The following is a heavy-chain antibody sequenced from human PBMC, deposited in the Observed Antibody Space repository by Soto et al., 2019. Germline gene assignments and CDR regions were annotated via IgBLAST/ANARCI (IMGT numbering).Heavy chain of an antibody. CDR3: ARDQSGSDFWTIDY. J-gene: IGHJ4*02. D-gene: IGHD3-3*01. CDR2: ILYDGTRE. CDR1: GFTFGSYA. V-gene: IGHV3-33*05. Sequence: QVQLVESGGGVAQPGGSLRLSCAASGFTFGSYAMHWVRQAPGKGLEWVAVILYDGTREYYADSVKGRVTISRDKSGNTLFLQMNRLRADDTAVYYCARDQSGSDFWTIDYWGQGTLVTVPS.